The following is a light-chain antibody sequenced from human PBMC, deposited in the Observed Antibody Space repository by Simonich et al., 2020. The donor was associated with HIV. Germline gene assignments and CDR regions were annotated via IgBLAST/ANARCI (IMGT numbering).Light chain of an antibody. J-gene: IGKJ1*01. CDR2: AAS. V-gene: IGKV1-12*01. CDR1: QGISSW. Sequence: DIQMTQSPSSVSASVGDRVTITCRASQGISSWLAWYQQKPGKAPNLLIYAASNLQSGVPSRFSGGESGTEFTLTISSLQPEDFATYYCQQLKGYPPTFGQGTRVEF. CDR3: QQLKGYPPT.